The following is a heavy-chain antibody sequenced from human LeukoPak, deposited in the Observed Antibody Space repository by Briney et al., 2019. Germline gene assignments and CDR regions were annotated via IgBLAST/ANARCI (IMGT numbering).Heavy chain of an antibody. V-gene: IGHV4-38-2*02. Sequence: SETLSLTCTVSGYSISSGSYWGWIRQPPGKGLEWIGSTHHSGTTYYNPSLKSRVTISIDTSKNQFFLMLSSVTAADTAVYYCASRSGWYFYYFDYWGQGTLVTVSS. J-gene: IGHJ4*02. D-gene: IGHD6-19*01. CDR1: GYSISSGSY. CDR3: ASRSGWYFYYFDY. CDR2: THHSGTT.